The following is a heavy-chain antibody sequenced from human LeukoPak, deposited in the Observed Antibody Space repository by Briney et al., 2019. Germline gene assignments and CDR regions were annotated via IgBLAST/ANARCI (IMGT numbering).Heavy chain of an antibody. CDR2: ISGSGGST. Sequence: GXLXLXXXXSGFTFXXYAMSWVRXAPGKGLEWVSAISGSGGSTYYADSVKGRFTISRDNSKNTLYLQMNSLRAEDTAVYYCAKGYDFWSGYPAYWGQGTLVTVSS. CDR1: GFTFXXYA. V-gene: IGHV3-23*01. J-gene: IGHJ4*02. D-gene: IGHD3-3*01. CDR3: AKGYDFWSGYPAY.